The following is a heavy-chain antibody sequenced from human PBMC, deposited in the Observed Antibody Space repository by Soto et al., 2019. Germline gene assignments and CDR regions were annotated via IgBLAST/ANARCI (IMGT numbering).Heavy chain of an antibody. D-gene: IGHD6-6*01. Sequence: QVQLVQSGAEVKKPGSSVQVSCKASGGTFSSYAISWVRQAPGQGLEWMGGIIPIFGTANDAQKFQGRVTITADESTSAAYRERRSLRSEDTAGYYCARDRIAARHLDVWGQGTTVTVSS. CDR3: ARDRIAARHLDV. CDR2: IIPIFGTA. CDR1: GGTFSSYA. J-gene: IGHJ6*02. V-gene: IGHV1-69*01.